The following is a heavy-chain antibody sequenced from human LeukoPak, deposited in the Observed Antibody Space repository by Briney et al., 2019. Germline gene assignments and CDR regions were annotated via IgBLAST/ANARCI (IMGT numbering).Heavy chain of an antibody. CDR3: ARHDSSGYYEIDAFDI. D-gene: IGHD3-22*01. Sequence: GESLKISCKGSGYSFTSYWIGWVRQVPGKGLEWMGIIYAGDSDTRYSPSFQGQVTISADKSISTAYLQWSSLKASDTAMYYCARHDSSGYYEIDAFDIWGQGTMVTVSS. V-gene: IGHV5-51*01. J-gene: IGHJ3*02. CDR2: IYAGDSDT. CDR1: GYSFTSYW.